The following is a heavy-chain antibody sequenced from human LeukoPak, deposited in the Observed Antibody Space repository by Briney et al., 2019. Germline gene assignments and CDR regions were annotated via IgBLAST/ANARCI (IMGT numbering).Heavy chain of an antibody. CDR3: AKGDAYCGGDCYPD. CDR2: ISGGRDNT. Sequence: GGSLRLSCAASGFTFSIYAMSWVRQAPGKGLEWVSAISGGRDNTYYADSVKGRFTISGDTSKNTLYLQMNSLRAEDTAVYYCAKGDAYCGGDCYPDWGQGTLVTVSS. CDR1: GFTFSIYA. J-gene: IGHJ4*02. V-gene: IGHV3-23*01. D-gene: IGHD2-21*02.